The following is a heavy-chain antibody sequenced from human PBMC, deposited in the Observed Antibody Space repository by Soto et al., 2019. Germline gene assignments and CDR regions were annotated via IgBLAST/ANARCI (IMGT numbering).Heavy chain of an antibody. CDR3: ARRGYYYYRGGYWDKIHSDY. D-gene: IGHD3-22*01. Sequence: PGGSMRLSCAVSGFTFTNLAMSWVRQAPGKGRGWVSDSGGSGSSTYYADTVKGRFTVSRDNPKDTLYLQMNGLRAEDTAVYYCARRGYYYYRGGYWDKIHSDYWGQGALVTVSS. CDR1: GFTFTNLA. V-gene: IGHV3-23*01. J-gene: IGHJ4*02. CDR2: SGGSGSST.